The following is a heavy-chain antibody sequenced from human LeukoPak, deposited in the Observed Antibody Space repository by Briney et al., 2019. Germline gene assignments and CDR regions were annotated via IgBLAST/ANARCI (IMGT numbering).Heavy chain of an antibody. CDR3: AKDTHSSGWPDY. J-gene: IGHJ4*02. CDR2: ISWDGGST. V-gene: IGHV3-43*01. CDR1: GFTFDDYT. D-gene: IGHD6-19*01. Sequence: PGGSLRLPCAASGFTFDDYTMHWVRQAPGKGLEWVSLISWDGGSTYYADSVKGRFTISRDNSKNSLYLQMNSLRTEDTALYYCAKDTHSSGWPDYWGQGTLVTVSS.